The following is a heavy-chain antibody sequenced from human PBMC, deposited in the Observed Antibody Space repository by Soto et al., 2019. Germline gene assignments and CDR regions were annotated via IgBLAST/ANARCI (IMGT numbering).Heavy chain of an antibody. V-gene: IGHV3-9*01. CDR3: AKDGGGSGDYDEDYMDV. CDR1: GFTFDDYA. CDR2: ISWNSGSI. J-gene: IGHJ6*03. D-gene: IGHD4-17*01. Sequence: EVQLVESGGGLVQPGRSLRLSCAASGFTFDDYAMHWVRQAPGKGLEWVSGISWNSGSIGYADSVKGRFTISRDNAKNSLYLQMNSLRDEDTALYYCAKDGGGSGDYDEDYMDVWGKGTTVTVSS.